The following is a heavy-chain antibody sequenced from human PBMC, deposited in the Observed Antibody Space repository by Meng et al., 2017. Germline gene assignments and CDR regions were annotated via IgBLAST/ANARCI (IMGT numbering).Heavy chain of an antibody. J-gene: IGHJ5*02. CDR3: ARIPTANWFDP. D-gene: IGHD2-2*02. Sequence: HVQLQESGPGLVRPSETLSITGHVSGGSVSSGSYYWSWIRQPPGKGLEWIGYIYYSGSTNYNPSLKSRVTISVDTSKNQFSLKLSSVTAADTAVYYCARIPTANWFDPWGQGTLVTVSS. CDR2: IYYSGST. CDR1: GGSVSSGSYY. V-gene: IGHV4-61*01.